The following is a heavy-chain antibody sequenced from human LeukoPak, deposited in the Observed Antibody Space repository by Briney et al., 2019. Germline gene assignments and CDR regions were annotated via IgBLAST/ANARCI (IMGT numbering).Heavy chain of an antibody. Sequence: GASVKVSCKASGGTFSSYAISWVQQAPGQGLEWMGGIIPIFGTANYAQKFQGRVTITADESTSTAYMELSSLRSEDTAVYYCARNSLGGYYYYDSSGYLDYWGQGTLVTVSS. CDR3: ARNSLGGYYYYDSSGYLDY. V-gene: IGHV1-69*13. CDR2: IIPIFGTA. D-gene: IGHD3-22*01. CDR1: GGTFSSYA. J-gene: IGHJ4*02.